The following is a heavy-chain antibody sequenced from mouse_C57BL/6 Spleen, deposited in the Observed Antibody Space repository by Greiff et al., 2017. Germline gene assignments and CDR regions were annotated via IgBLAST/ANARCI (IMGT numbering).Heavy chain of an antibody. CDR3: ARDWDYYGSSYCYFDY. V-gene: IGHV1-82*01. CDR2: IYPGDGDT. J-gene: IGHJ2*01. D-gene: IGHD1-1*01. Sequence: VQLQQSGPELVKPGASVKISCKASGYAFSSSWMNWVKQRPGKGLEWIGRIYPGDGDTNYNGKFKGKATLTADKSSSTAYMQLSSLTSEDSAVYFCARDWDYYGSSYCYFDYWGQGTTLTVSS. CDR1: GYAFSSSW.